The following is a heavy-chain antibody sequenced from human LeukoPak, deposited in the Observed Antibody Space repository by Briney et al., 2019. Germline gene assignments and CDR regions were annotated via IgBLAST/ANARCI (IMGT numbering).Heavy chain of an antibody. D-gene: IGHD5-24*01. CDR1: GFPFSSYW. Sequence: GGSLRLSCVASGFPFSSYWMTWVRQAPGKGLEWVANIKQDGSKKSYVDSVKGRFTISRDNAKNSLYLQMNSLRAEDTAIYYCTRVGYIDEGIDYWGQGTLATVSS. J-gene: IGHJ4*02. CDR2: IKQDGSKK. CDR3: TRVGYIDEGIDY. V-gene: IGHV3-7*04.